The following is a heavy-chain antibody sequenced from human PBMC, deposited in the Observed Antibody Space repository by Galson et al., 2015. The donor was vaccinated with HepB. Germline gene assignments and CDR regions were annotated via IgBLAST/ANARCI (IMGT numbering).Heavy chain of an antibody. CDR1: GYTFTSYG. V-gene: IGHV1-18*04. D-gene: IGHD3-3*01. J-gene: IGHJ4*02. Sequence: SVKVSCKASGYTFTSYGISWVRQAPGQGLEWMGWISAYNGNTNYAQKLQGRVTMSTDTSTSTAYMELRSLRSDDTAVYYCARDRLRFLEWLLTEEFDYWGQGTLVTVSS. CDR2: ISAYNGNT. CDR3: ARDRLRFLEWLLTEEFDY.